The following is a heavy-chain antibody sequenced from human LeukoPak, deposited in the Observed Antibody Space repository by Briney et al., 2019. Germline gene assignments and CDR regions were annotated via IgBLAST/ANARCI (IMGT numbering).Heavy chain of an antibody. Sequence: GGSLRLSCAASGFTVSSNYMSWVRQAPGKGLEWVSVVYSGGSTYYADSVKGRFTISRDNSKNTLYLQMNSLRAEDTAVYYCAKDSGAVTTQTFFDYWGQGTLVTVSS. J-gene: IGHJ4*02. D-gene: IGHD4-17*01. CDR2: VYSGGST. V-gene: IGHV3-53*01. CDR1: GFTVSSNY. CDR3: AKDSGAVTTQTFFDY.